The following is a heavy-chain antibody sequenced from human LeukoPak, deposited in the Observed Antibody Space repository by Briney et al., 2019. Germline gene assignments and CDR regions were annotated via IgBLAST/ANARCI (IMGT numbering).Heavy chain of an antibody. CDR2: IYYSGST. J-gene: IGHJ6*02. CDR1: GGSISSRSYY. Sequence: SETLSLTCTVSGGSISSRSYYWGWIRQPPGKGLEWIGSIYYSGSTYYNPSLKSRVTISVDTSKNQFSLKLSSVTAADTAVYYCARDDLDYYGSGSYGMDVWGQGTTVTVSS. V-gene: IGHV4-39*07. D-gene: IGHD3-10*01. CDR3: ARDDLDYYGSGSYGMDV.